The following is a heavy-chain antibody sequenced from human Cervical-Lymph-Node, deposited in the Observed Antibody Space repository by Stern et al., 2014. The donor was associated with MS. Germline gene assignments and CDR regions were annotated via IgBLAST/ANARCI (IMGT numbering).Heavy chain of an antibody. J-gene: IGHJ4*02. D-gene: IGHD5-18*01. CDR2: ISSRSSTI. Sequence: VPLVQSGGGLVQPGGSLRLSCAASGFTFSSYSMNWVRQAPGKGLAWVSYISSRSSTIYYADAVKGRFTISRDNAKNSLYLQMNSLRDEDTAVYYCARDQEHTYGLDYWGQGTLVTVSS. CDR3: ARDQEHTYGLDY. CDR1: GFTFSSYS. V-gene: IGHV3-48*02.